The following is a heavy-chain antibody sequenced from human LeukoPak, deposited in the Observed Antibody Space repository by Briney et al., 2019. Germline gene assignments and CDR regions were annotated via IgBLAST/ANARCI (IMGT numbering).Heavy chain of an antibody. CDR1: GFTSSNYG. V-gene: IGHV3-23*01. CDR2: ISGSGGST. Sequence: PRGSLRLSCAASGFTSSNYGMSWVRHAPGKALEWDSAISGSGGSTYYADSVKGRFPVSRDNSKNTLYLQMNSLRAEDTAVYYCAKDCTNGVCYALDIWGQGTMVTVSS. J-gene: IGHJ3*02. CDR3: AKDCTNGVCYALDI. D-gene: IGHD2-8*01.